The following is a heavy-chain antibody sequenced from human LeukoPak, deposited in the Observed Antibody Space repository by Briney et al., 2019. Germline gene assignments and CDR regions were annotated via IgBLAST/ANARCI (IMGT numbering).Heavy chain of an antibody. CDR2: IYYSGST. J-gene: IGHJ4*02. Sequence: SETLSLTCTVSGGSVSSGSYYWSWIRQPPGKGLEWIGYIYYSGSTNYNPSLKSRVTISVDTSKNQFSPKLSSVTAVDTAVYYCARGAYSGYPDYWGQGTLVTVSS. V-gene: IGHV4-61*01. CDR1: GGSVSSGSYY. D-gene: IGHD5-12*01. CDR3: ARGAYSGYPDY.